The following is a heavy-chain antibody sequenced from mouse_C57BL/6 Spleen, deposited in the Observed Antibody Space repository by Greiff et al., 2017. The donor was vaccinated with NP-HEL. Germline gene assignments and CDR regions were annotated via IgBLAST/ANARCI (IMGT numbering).Heavy chain of an antibody. CDR3: TRSGGYDPYWYFDV. V-gene: IGHV1-15*01. CDR2: IDPETGGT. Sequence: QVQLQQSGAELVRPGASVTLSCKASGYTFTDYEMHWVKQTPVHGLEWIGAIDPETGGTAYIQKFKGKAILTADKSSSTAYMERRSLTSEDSAVYYCTRSGGYDPYWYFDVWGTGTTVTVSS. D-gene: IGHD2-2*01. CDR1: GYTFTDYE. J-gene: IGHJ1*03.